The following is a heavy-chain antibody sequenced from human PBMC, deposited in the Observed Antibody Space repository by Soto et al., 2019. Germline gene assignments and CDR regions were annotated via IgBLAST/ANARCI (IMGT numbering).Heavy chain of an antibody. CDR1: GFSFRSYV. Sequence: PGGSLRLSCAASGFSFRSYVMSWVRQAPGKGLEWVSGISGGRGTTYYADSVKGRFTISRDNSKNALYLQMRSLRAEDAALYYCAKESSSSSLSPIAQFDCWSQGALVTGSS. J-gene: IGHJ4*02. D-gene: IGHD6-13*01. CDR3: AKESSSSSLSPIAQFDC. CDR2: ISGGRGTT. V-gene: IGHV3-23*01.